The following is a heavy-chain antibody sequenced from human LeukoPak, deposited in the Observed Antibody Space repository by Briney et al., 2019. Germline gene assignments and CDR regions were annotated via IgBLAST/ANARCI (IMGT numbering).Heavy chain of an antibody. CDR2: ISGSGGST. V-gene: IGHV3-23*01. D-gene: IGHD6-19*01. CDR1: GFTFSSYA. CDR3: AKDLDVAVAGTSDY. J-gene: IGHJ4*02. Sequence: GVSLRLSCAASGFTFSSYAMSWVRQAQGKGLEWVSAISGSGGSTYYADSVKGRFTISRDNSKNTLYPQMNSLRAEDTAVYYCAKDLDVAVAGTSDYWGQGTLVTVSS.